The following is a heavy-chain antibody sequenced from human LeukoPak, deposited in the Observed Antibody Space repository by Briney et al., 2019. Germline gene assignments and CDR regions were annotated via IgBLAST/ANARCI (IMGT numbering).Heavy chain of an antibody. CDR1: GFTFSSYS. D-gene: IGHD4-23*01. J-gene: IGHJ4*02. V-gene: IGHV3-48*02. Sequence: SGGSLRLSCAASGFTFSSYSMNWVRQAPGKGLEWVSYISSSSSTIYYADSVKGRFTISRDNAKNSLCLQMNSLRDEDTAVYYCARGRWLIGYWGQGTLVTVSS. CDR3: ARGRWLIGY. CDR2: ISSSSSTI.